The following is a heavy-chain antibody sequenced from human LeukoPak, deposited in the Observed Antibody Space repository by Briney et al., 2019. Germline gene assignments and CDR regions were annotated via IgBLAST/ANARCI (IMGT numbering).Heavy chain of an antibody. CDR1: GFTFSSYS. D-gene: IGHD4-17*01. CDR2: ISSSTSYI. J-gene: IGHJ4*02. CDR3: ARAGGSTVSHSDY. V-gene: IGHV3-21*01. Sequence: GGSLRLSCAASGFTFSSYSMNWIRQAPGKGLEWGSSISSSTSYIYYADSVKGRFTISKDNAKNSLYLQMNSLRAEDTAVYYCARAGGSTVSHSDYWGQGTLVTVSS.